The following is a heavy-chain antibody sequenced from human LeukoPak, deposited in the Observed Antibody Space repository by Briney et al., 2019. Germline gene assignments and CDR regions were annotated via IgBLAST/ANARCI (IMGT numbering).Heavy chain of an antibody. D-gene: IGHD1-26*01. J-gene: IGHJ4*02. CDR1: GGSISSYY. CDR3: ARDPRSGSYLDY. Sequence: SETLSLTCTASGGSISSYYWSWIRQPPGKGLEWIGYISYSGSTDYNPSLKSRVTISVDTSKNQFSLKLSSVTAADTAVYYCARDPRSGSYLDYWGQGTLVTVSS. V-gene: IGHV4-59*01. CDR2: ISYSGST.